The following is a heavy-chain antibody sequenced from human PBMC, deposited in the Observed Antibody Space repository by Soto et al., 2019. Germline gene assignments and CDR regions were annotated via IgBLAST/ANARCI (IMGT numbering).Heavy chain of an antibody. CDR3: ARGHNSADVTAAGTGEGATMVRHYFDY. CDR2: INHSVST. CDR1: GGSFSGYY. Sequence: QVQLQQWGAGLLKPSETLSLTCAVYGGSFSGYYWSWIRQPPGKVLEWIGEINHSVSTNYNPSLKTRVTISVDTSKNQFSLKLSAVTAADAGVYYCARGHNSADVTAAGTGEGATMVRHYFDYWGQGTLVTVSS. D-gene: IGHD6-13*01. J-gene: IGHJ4*02. V-gene: IGHV4-34*01.